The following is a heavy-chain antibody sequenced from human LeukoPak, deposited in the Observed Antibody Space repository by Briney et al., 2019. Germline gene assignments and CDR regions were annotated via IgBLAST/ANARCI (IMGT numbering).Heavy chain of an antibody. CDR3: ARGYWNLGNYAFDI. J-gene: IGHJ3*02. CDR1: GGSISSYY. CDR2: IYYSGST. D-gene: IGHD1-7*01. V-gene: IGHV4-59*08. Sequence: SETLSLTCTVSGGSISSYYWSWIRQPPGKGLEWIGYIYYSGSTNYNPSLKSRVTISVDTSKNQFSLKLSSVTAADTAVYYCARGYWNLGNYAFDIWGQGTMVTVSS.